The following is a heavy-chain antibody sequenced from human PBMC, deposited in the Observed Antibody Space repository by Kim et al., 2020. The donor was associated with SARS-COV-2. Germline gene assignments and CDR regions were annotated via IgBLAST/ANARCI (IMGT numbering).Heavy chain of an antibody. V-gene: IGHV1-2*02. CDR1: GYTFTGYY. D-gene: IGHD3-3*01. J-gene: IGHJ5*02. CDR2: INPNSGGT. CDR3: ARSITIFGVVPLDWFDP. Sequence: ASVKVSCKASGYTFTGYYMHWVRQAPGQGLEWMGWINPNSGGTNYAQKFQGGVTMTRDTSISTAYMELSRLRSDDTAVYYCARSITIFGVVPLDWFDPWGQGTLVTVSS.